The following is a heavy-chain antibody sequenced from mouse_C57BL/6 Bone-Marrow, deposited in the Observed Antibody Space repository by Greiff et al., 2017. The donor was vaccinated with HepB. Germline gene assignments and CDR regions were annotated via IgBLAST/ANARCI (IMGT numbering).Heavy chain of an antibody. D-gene: IGHD1-1*01. CDR2: INPYNGGT. CDR3: ARMTITTVVAEYYFDY. Sequence: VQLQQSGPVLVKPGASVKMSCKASGYTFTDYYMNWVKQSHGKSLEWIGVINPYNGGTSYNQKFKGKATLTVDKSSSTAYMELNSLTSEDSAVYYCARMTITTVVAEYYFDYWGQGTTLTVSS. CDR1: GYTFTDYY. J-gene: IGHJ2*01. V-gene: IGHV1-19*01.